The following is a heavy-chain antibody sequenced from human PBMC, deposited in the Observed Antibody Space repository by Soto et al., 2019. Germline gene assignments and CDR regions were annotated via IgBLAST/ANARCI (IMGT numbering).Heavy chain of an antibody. CDR1: GFTFSSYA. J-gene: IGHJ4*02. V-gene: IGHV3-23*01. CDR2: ISGSGGST. Sequence: GGSLRLSSAASGFTFSSYAMSWVRQAPGKGLEWVSAISGSGGSTYYADSVKGRFSISRDNSKNTLYLLMNSLRADDTAVYYCAKEPPDFWSGYYDYWGQGTLVTVSS. CDR3: AKEPPDFWSGYYDY. D-gene: IGHD3-3*01.